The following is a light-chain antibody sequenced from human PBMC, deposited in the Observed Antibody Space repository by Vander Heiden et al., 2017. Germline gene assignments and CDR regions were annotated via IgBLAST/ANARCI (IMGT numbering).Light chain of an antibody. J-gene: IGKJ1*01. V-gene: IGKV4-1*01. CDR3: QQYYSTPRT. CDR1: QSVLYSSNNKNY. Sequence: DIVMTQSPDSLAVSLGERATINCKSSQSVLYSSNNKNYLAWYQQKPGQPPKLLMEWGTTRESGVPERFSGSGSGTDFTLTISSLQAEDVAVYYCQQYYSTPRTFGQGTKVEIK. CDR2: WGT.